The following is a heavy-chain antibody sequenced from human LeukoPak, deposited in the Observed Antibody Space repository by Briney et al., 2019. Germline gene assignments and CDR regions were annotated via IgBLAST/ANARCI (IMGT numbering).Heavy chain of an antibody. CDR3: TRGLVGGTPPYYFYGMDV. CDR2: ISGSGGST. V-gene: IGHV3-23*01. D-gene: IGHD1-26*01. Sequence: GGSLRLSCAASGFTFSSYAMSWVRQAPGKGLEWVSAISGSGGSTYYADSVKGRFTISRDNSKNTLYLQMNSLRAEDTAVYYCTRGLVGGTPPYYFYGMDVWGQGTTVTVSS. J-gene: IGHJ6*02. CDR1: GFTFSSYA.